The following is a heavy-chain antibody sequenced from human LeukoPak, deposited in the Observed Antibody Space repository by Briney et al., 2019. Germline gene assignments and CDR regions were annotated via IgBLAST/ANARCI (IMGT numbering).Heavy chain of an antibody. V-gene: IGHV3-9*01. CDR2: ISWNSGSI. J-gene: IGHJ4*02. CDR3: AKDKVPATPGGYFDY. Sequence: GGSLRLSCAASGFTFSSYWMHWVRQAPGKGLEWVSGISWNSGSIGYADSVKGRFTISRDNAKNSLYLQMNSLRAEDTALYYCAKDKVPATPGGYFDYWGQGTLVTVSS. CDR1: GFTFSSYW. D-gene: IGHD2-2*01.